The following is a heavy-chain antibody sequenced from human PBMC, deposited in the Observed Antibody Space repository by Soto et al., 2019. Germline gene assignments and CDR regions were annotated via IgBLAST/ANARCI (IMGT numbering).Heavy chain of an antibody. CDR2: IWYDGTQK. D-gene: IGHD4-17*01. Sequence: QVQLVESGGGVVQPGRSLRLSCEASGFTFNTYSLHWVRQPPGKGLEWLAAIWYDGTQKYYADSVKGRFIISRDNSKNTLHLEVNSLRAEDTAVYYCARAGVTTVTGLWPFASWGQGTLVTVSS. J-gene: IGHJ4*02. CDR3: ARAGVTTVTGLWPFAS. V-gene: IGHV3-33*01. CDR1: GFTFNTYS.